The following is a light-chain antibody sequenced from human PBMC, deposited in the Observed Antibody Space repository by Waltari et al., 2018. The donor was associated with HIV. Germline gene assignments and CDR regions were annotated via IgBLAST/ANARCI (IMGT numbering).Light chain of an antibody. CDR1: QSVTSSY. J-gene: IGKJ4*01. CDR3: QRYGSSPPLT. V-gene: IGKV3-20*01. Sequence: EIVLTQSPGTLSLSPGERATLPCRASQSVTSSYLAWYQQKSGQAPRLLIYGASTRATGIPDRFIGGGSGTDVTLTISRLEPEDFAVYYCQRYGSSPPLTFGGGTKVEIK. CDR2: GAS.